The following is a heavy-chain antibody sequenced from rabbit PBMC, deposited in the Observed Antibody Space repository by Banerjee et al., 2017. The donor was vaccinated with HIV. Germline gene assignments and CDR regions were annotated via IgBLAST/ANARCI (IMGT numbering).Heavy chain of an antibody. Sequence: QEQLEESGGDLVKPEGSLKLSCKASGFDFSTYVMSWVRQAPGKGLEWIACIYVGSSGSTYYASWAKGRFTISKTSSTTVTLQITSLTAADMATYFCARDLAGVIGWNFGLWGPGTLVTVS. CDR1: GFDFSTYV. D-gene: IGHD4-1*01. V-gene: IGHV1S45*01. CDR3: ARDLAGVIGWNFGL. J-gene: IGHJ4*01. CDR2: IYVGSSGST.